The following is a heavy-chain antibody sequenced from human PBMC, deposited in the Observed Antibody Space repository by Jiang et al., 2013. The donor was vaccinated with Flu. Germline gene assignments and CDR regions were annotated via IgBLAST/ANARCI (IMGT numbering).Heavy chain of an antibody. CDR1: GLRLFQLL. D-gene: IGHD3-3*01. CDR3: ARHSNSDFWSGYPDY. CDR2: IYPGDSDG. Sequence: SLKISCKGSGLRLFQLLDRLGAQMPGKGLEWMGIIYPGDSDGKYSPSFQGQVTISADKSITTAYLQWSSLKASDTAVYYCARHSNSDFWSGYPDYWGQGTLVTVSS. V-gene: IGHV5-51*01. J-gene: IGHJ4*02.